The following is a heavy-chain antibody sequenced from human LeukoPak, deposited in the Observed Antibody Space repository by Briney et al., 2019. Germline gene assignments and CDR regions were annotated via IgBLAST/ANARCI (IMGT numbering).Heavy chain of an antibody. CDR3: ARGGRGYCSSTSCYTDGSFDY. Sequence: GGSLRLSCAASGFTFSSYAIYWVRRAPGKGLEYVSAISSNGGSTYYANSVKGRFTISRDNSKNTLYLQMGSLRAEDMAVYFCARGGRGYCSSTSCYTDGSFDYWGQGTLVTVSS. CDR2: ISSNGGST. D-gene: IGHD2-2*02. V-gene: IGHV3-64*01. CDR1: GFTFSSYA. J-gene: IGHJ4*02.